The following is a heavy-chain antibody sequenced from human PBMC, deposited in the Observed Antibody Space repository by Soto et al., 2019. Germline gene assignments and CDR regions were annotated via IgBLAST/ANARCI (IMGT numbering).Heavy chain of an antibody. V-gene: IGHV3-73*02. CDR1: GFTFSGSA. Sequence: EVQLVESGGGLVQPGGSLKLSCAASGFTFSGSAMHWVRQASGKGLEWVGRIRSKANSYATAYAASVKGRFTISRDDSKNTAYLQMNSLKTEDTAVYYCTSSESPGYDILTGPLGGYGMDVWGQGTTVTVSS. CDR3: TSSESPGYDILTGPLGGYGMDV. J-gene: IGHJ6*02. D-gene: IGHD3-9*01. CDR2: IRSKANSYAT.